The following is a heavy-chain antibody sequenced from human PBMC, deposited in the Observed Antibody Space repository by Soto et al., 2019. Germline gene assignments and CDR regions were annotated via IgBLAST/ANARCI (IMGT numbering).Heavy chain of an antibody. CDR3: ASEGIAARVFDY. D-gene: IGHD6-6*01. Sequence: VQLVESGGGLVQPGRSLRLSCAASGFTFSDYYMSWIRQAPGKGLEWVSYISSSSSYTNYADSVKGRFTISRDNAKNSLYLQMNSLRAEDTAVYYCASEGIAARVFDYWGQGTLVTVSS. CDR1: GFTFSDYY. J-gene: IGHJ4*02. V-gene: IGHV3-11*06. CDR2: ISSSSSYT.